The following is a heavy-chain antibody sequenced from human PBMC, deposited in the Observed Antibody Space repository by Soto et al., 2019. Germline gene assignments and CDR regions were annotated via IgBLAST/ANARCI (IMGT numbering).Heavy chain of an antibody. D-gene: IGHD2-2*01. Sequence: PGGSLRLSCVGSGFTFSSYGMHWVRQAPGKGLECVAVISDTGSSHYYAASVEGRFTISRENSKNTLSLHMDRLRVEDTAVYYCAKDRGGDCPDNSCYFGADYWGQGTPVT. V-gene: IGHV3-30*18. CDR2: ISDTGSSH. CDR3: AKDRGGDCPDNSCYFGADY. CDR1: GFTFSSYG. J-gene: IGHJ4*02.